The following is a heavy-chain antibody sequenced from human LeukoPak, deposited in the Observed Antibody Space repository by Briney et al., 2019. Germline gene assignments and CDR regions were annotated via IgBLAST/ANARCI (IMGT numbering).Heavy chain of an antibody. D-gene: IGHD3-22*01. Sequence: GGSLRLSCAASGFTVSGDYMSWVRQAPGKGVEWVSVIYSGGSTYYADSVKGRFTISRDNSKNTLYLQMNSLRAEDTAVYYCATDPSDSSGFELDYWGQGTLVTVSS. CDR1: GFTVSGDY. J-gene: IGHJ4*02. CDR2: IYSGGST. CDR3: ATDPSDSSGFELDY. V-gene: IGHV3-53*01.